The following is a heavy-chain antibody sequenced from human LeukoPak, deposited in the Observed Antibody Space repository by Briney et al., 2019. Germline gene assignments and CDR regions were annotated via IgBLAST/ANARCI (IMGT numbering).Heavy chain of an antibody. D-gene: IGHD2-15*01. Sequence: PGGSLRLSCAASGFTFDIYGMNWVRQAPGKGLEWVSFITGGSNTIYYADSVKGRFTISRDTARNSLYLQMNSLRADDTAVYYCARDRIGGSFDYWGQGTLVTVSS. CDR2: ITGGSNTI. CDR3: ARDRIGGSFDY. V-gene: IGHV3-48*01. J-gene: IGHJ4*02. CDR1: GFTFDIYG.